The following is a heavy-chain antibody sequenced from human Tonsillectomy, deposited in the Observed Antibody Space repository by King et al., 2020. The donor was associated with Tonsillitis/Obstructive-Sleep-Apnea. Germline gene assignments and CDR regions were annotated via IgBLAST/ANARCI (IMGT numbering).Heavy chain of an antibody. J-gene: IGHJ3*02. D-gene: IGHD1-26*01. CDR2: IYSGGTT. CDR1: GFTVSSNY. CDR3: ARDSDVRSGNYLDAFDI. Sequence: VQLVESGGDLIQPGGSLRLSCAASGFTVSSNYMSWVRQAPGKGLEWVSIIYSGGTTYYADSVKGRFTISRDNSKNTLYLQMNSLRTEDTAVYYCARDSDVRSGNYLDAFDIWGQGTMVIVSS. V-gene: IGHV3-53*01.